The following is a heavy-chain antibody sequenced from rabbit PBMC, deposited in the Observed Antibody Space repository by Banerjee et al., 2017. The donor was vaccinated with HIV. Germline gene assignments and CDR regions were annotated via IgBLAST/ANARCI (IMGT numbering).Heavy chain of an antibody. CDR1: GFSFSNKYV. J-gene: IGHJ4*01. CDR2: IYVGSGGTT. CDR3: ARDRADWGYYFSL. V-gene: IGHV1S45*01. D-gene: IGHD5-1*01. Sequence: QLEESGGGLVKPEGSLTLTCTASGFSFSNKYVMCWVRQAPGKGLEWIACIYVGSGGTTYYASWAKGRFTISKTSSTTVTLEMTSRTAADTATYFCARDRADWGYYFSLWGQGTLVT.